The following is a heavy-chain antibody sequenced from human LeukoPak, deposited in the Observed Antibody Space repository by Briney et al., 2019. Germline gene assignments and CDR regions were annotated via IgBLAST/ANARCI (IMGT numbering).Heavy chain of an antibody. V-gene: IGHV4-39*07. CDR1: GGSISSNSYY. D-gene: IGHD6-19*01. Sequence: SETLSLTCAVSGGSISSNSYYWSWIRQPPGKGLEWIGEINHSGSTNYNPSLKSRVTISVDTSKNQFSLKLSSVTAADTAVYYCARLAVAGPIDYWGQGTLVTVSS. CDR3: ARLAVAGPIDY. J-gene: IGHJ4*02. CDR2: INHSGST.